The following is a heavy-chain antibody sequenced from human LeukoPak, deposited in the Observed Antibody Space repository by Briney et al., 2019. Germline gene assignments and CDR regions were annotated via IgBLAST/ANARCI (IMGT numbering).Heavy chain of an antibody. V-gene: IGHV3-74*01. Sequence: PGGSLRLSCAASGNYWMHWVRQVPGKGLVWVSHINSDGSWTSYADSVKGRFTISRDNSKNTLYLQMNSLRAEDTAVYYCARAVAVAGFDPWGQGTLVTVSS. J-gene: IGHJ5*02. CDR1: GNYW. D-gene: IGHD6-19*01. CDR3: ARAVAVAGFDP. CDR2: INSDGSWT.